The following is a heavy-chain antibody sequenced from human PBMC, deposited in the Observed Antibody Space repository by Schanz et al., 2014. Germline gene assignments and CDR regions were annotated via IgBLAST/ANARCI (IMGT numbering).Heavy chain of an antibody. V-gene: IGHV1-18*01. CDR2: ISVYNHNK. D-gene: IGHD3-9*01. J-gene: IGHJ4*02. Sequence: QVQLVQSGAEVKKPGATVKVSCKASGYIFINSGISWVRQAPGQGLEWMGWISVYNHNKEYDQKFQGRDTMTTDTATSTAYMALTDLRSDDTAVYYCARDAADFYDILTEEDYWGQGTLVTVSS. CDR1: GYIFINSG. CDR3: ARDAADFYDILTEEDY.